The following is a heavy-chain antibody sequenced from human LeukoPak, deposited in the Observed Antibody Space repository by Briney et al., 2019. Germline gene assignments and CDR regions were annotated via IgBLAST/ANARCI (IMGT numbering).Heavy chain of an antibody. J-gene: IGHJ3*02. D-gene: IGHD6-13*01. V-gene: IGHV1-2*04. CDR3: ARAAAAATDAFDI. CDR1: GYTFTGYY. Sequence: ASEKVSCKASGYTFTGYYMHWVRQAPGQGLEWMGWINPNSGGTNYAQKFQGWVTMTRDTSISTAYMELSRLRSDDTAVYYCARAAAAATDAFDIWGQGTMVTVSS. CDR2: INPNSGGT.